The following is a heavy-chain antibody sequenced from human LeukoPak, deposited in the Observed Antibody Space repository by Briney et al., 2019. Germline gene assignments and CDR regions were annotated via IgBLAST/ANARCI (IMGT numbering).Heavy chain of an antibody. V-gene: IGHV1-2*02. D-gene: IGHD3-22*01. CDR1: GYTSTGYY. J-gene: IGHJ4*02. CDR2: INPNSGGT. Sequence: APVKVSCKASGYTSTGYYMHWVRQAPGQGLEWMGWINPNSGGTNYAQKFQGRVTMTRDTSISTAYMELSRLRSDDTAVYYCARGYDSSGYYSGPNLDYWGQGTLVTVSS. CDR3: ARGYDSSGYYSGPNLDY.